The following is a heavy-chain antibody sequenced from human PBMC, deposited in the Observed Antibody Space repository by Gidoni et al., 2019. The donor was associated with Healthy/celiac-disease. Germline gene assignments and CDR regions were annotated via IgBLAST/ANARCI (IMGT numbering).Heavy chain of an antibody. D-gene: IGHD5-18*01. CDR3: ARIRGYSYGYWFDP. CDR2: INHSGST. V-gene: IGHV4-34*01. J-gene: IGHJ5*02. CDR1: GGSFSGYY. Sequence: QVQLQQWGAGLLKPSGTLSLTCAVYGGSFSGYYWSWIRQPPGKGLEWIGEINHSGSTNYNPSLKSRVTISVDTSKNQFSLKLSSVTAADTAVYYCARIRGYSYGYWFDPWGQGTLVTVSS.